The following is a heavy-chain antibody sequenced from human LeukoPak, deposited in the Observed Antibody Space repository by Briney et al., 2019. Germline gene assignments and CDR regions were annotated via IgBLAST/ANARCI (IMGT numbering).Heavy chain of an antibody. CDR1: GFSLYIYA. J-gene: IGHJ4*02. CDR3: AKGEMYRNAGYSDN. D-gene: IGHD1-1*01. CDR2: ISGGDTST. V-gene: IGHV3-23*01. Sequence: GVSLTLSCAVSGFSLYIYAVIWVRQAPGKGLEWVSAISGGDTSTYYAASVKGRFTTSRDYTKNTLYLQMNSLRAEDTAVYYCAKGEMYRNAGYSDNWGQGTLVTVSS.